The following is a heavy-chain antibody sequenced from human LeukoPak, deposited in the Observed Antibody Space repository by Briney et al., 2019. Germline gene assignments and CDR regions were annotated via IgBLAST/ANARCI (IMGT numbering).Heavy chain of an antibody. CDR3: ARVQQLVRGLDY. CDR2: INPSGGST. D-gene: IGHD6-13*01. Sequence: ASVKVSCKASGYTFISYYMHWVRQAPGQGLEWMGIINPSGGSTSYAQKFQGRVTMTRDTSTTTVYMELSSLRSEDTAVYYCARVQQLVRGLDYWGQGTLVTVSS. J-gene: IGHJ4*02. V-gene: IGHV1-46*01. CDR1: GYTFISYY.